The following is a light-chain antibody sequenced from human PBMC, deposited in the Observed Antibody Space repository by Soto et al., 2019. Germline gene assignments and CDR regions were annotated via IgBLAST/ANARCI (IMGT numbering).Light chain of an antibody. J-gene: IGKJ5*01. CDR1: QSLVYSDGNTY. V-gene: IGKV2-30*01. CDR2: NVS. Sequence: DVVLTQSPLSLPVTLGQPASISCRSSQSLVYSDGNTYLNWFHQRTGLSPRSLIYNVSNRDSGVPDRFSGSGSGTDFTLRISRVEAEDVGVYYCMQGTHWPPLTFGEGKRLEIK. CDR3: MQGTHWPPLT.